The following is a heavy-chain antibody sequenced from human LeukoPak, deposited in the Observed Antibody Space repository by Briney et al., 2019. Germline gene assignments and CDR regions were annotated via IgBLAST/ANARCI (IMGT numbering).Heavy chain of an antibody. CDR2: ICNSGTT. CDR3: TKATQWLAFDY. V-gene: IGHV4-59*11. CDR1: GGSISSHF. D-gene: IGHD6-19*01. Sequence: SETLSLTCTVSGGSISSHFWSWIRQPPGKGLEWIGNICNSGTTNHNPSLKSRVTMSVDTSNNQLSLQLTSVTAADTAVYYCTKATQWLAFDYWGRGTLVTVSS. J-gene: IGHJ4*02.